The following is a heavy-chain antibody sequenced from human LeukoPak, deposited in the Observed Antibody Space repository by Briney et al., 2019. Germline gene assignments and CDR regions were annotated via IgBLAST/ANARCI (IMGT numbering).Heavy chain of an antibody. J-gene: IGHJ4*02. V-gene: IGHV3-48*01. CDR3: ASDYVWGSYRHDY. Sequence: GSLRLSCAASGFTFSSYSMNWVRQAPGKGLEWVSYISSSSSTIYYADSVKGRFTISRDNAKNSLYLQMNSLRAEDTAVYYCASDYVWGSYRHDYWGQGTLVTVSS. CDR2: ISSSSSTI. D-gene: IGHD3-16*02. CDR1: GFTFSSYS.